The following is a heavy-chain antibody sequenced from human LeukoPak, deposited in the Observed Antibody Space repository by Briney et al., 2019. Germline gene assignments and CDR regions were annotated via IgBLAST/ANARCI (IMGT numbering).Heavy chain of an antibody. CDR1: GYTFTGYY. J-gene: IGHJ6*02. V-gene: IGHV1-2*02. CDR2: INPNSGGT. D-gene: IGHD2-2*01. CDR3: ARGRGYCSSTSCYARLPYYYYGMDV. Sequence: ASVTVSCKASGYTFTGYYMHWVRQAPGQGLEWMGWINPNSGGTNYAQKFQGRVTMTRDTSISTAYMELSRLRSDDTAVYYCARGRGYCSSTSCYARLPYYYYGMDVWGQGTTVTVSS.